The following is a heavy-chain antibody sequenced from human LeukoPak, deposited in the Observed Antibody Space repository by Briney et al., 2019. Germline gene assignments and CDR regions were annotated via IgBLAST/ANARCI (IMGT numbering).Heavy chain of an antibody. CDR3: ARDHYSSSWYPGDWFDP. CDR1: GGTFSSYA. Sequence: GASVKVSCKASGGTFSSYAISWVRQAPGQGPEWMGGIIPIFGTANYAQKFQGRVTITADESTSTAYMELSSLRSEDTAVYYCARDHYSSSWYPGDWFDPWGQGTLVTVSS. J-gene: IGHJ5*02. V-gene: IGHV1-69*13. D-gene: IGHD6-13*01. CDR2: IIPIFGTA.